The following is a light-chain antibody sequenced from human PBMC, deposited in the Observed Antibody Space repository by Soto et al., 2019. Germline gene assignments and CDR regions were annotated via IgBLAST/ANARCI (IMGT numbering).Light chain of an antibody. J-gene: IGKJ2*01. CDR2: KAS. Sequence: DIQMTQSPSTLSASVGDRVTITCRASQSISSWLAWYQQKPGKAPKLRIYKASSLESGVPSRFSGSGSGTEFTLTISSLQPDDFATYSCQQYNSYPYTFGQGTKLEIK. CDR1: QSISSW. V-gene: IGKV1-5*03. CDR3: QQYNSYPYT.